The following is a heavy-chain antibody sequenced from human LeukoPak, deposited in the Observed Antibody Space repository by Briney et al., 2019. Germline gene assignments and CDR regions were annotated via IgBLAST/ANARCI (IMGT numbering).Heavy chain of an antibody. D-gene: IGHD3-3*01. Sequence: GGSLRLSCAASGFSFSSYSMTWVRQAPGKGLEWVSSMSSGGRYIYYADSVRGRFTISRDNAKNSLYLLMNSLRVQDTAVYYCARDRPTGASRLFVVQWGQGTLVTVSS. J-gene: IGHJ4*02. V-gene: IGHV3-21*01. CDR2: MSSGGRYI. CDR1: GFSFSSYS. CDR3: ARDRPTGASRLFVVQ.